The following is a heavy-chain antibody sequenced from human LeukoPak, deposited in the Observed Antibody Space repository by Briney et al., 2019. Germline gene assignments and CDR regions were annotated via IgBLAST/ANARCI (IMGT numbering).Heavy chain of an antibody. CDR3: ARGATYYDFPTNAFDI. D-gene: IGHD3-3*01. J-gene: IGHJ3*02. CDR2: IYPGDSDT. Sequence: GESLKISCKGSGYSFTSYWIGWVRQMPGKGLEWMGIIYPGDSDTRYSPSFQGQVTISADKSISTAYLQWSSLKASDTATYYCARGATYYDFPTNAFDIWGQGTMVTVSS. CDR1: GYSFTSYW. V-gene: IGHV5-51*01.